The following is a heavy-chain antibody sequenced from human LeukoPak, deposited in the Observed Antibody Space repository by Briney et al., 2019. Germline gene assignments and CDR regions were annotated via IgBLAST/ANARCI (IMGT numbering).Heavy chain of an antibody. CDR2: IDWNGGST. Sequence: GGSLRLSCATSGFTFDDYGMSWVRQAPGKGLEWVSGIDWNGGSTGYADSVKGRFTISRDNAKNSLYLQMNSLRAEDTAVYYCAREGSGGSYYEGSGFDYWGQGTLVTVSS. D-gene: IGHD1-26*01. CDR3: AREGSGGSYYEGSGFDY. CDR1: GFTFDDYG. J-gene: IGHJ4*02. V-gene: IGHV3-20*04.